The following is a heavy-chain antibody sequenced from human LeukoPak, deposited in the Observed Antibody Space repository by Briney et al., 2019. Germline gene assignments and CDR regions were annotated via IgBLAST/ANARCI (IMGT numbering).Heavy chain of an antibody. V-gene: IGHV4-38-2*02. CDR3: TREKASAVHY. CDR1: GSSISSDFY. Sequence: PSETLSPTCAVSGSSISSDFYWGWVRQPPGKGLEWIGTIYHSGVSYLNPSLKSRLTISVDTSKNQFSLKLYSVTAADTAVYYCTREKASAVHYWGQGILATVSS. J-gene: IGHJ4*02. D-gene: IGHD2-2*01. CDR2: IYHSGVS.